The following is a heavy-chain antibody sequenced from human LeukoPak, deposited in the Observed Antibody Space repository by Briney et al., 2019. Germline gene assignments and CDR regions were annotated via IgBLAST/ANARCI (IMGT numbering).Heavy chain of an antibody. J-gene: IGHJ4*02. CDR1: RFTFSVYE. CDR2: ISSSSSYI. Sequence: GGSLRLSCAASRFTFSVYEMNWVRQAPGKGLEWVSSISSSSSYIYYAASVKGRFTISRDNAKNSLYLQMNRLKAEDTAVYYCARERQLERLAFGKEGSAFDYWGRGTLVTVSS. CDR3: ARERQLERLAFGKEGSAFDY. D-gene: IGHD1-1*01. V-gene: IGHV3-21*01.